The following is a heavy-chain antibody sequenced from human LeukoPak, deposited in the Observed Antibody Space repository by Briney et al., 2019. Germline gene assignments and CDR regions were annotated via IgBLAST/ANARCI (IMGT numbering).Heavy chain of an antibody. CDR1: GFTFSRYW. V-gene: IGHV3-74*01. J-gene: IGHJ6*02. CDR2: ISTDRSST. D-gene: IGHD2/OR15-2a*01. CDR3: ASYLTSIPSGMDV. Sequence: GGPLRLSCAASGFTFSRYWMHWLRQAPGKGLVWVSRISTDRSSTTYADSVKGRFTISRDNGRNTLYLQMYSLRAEDTAVYYCASYLTSIPSGMDVWGQGTTVTVSS.